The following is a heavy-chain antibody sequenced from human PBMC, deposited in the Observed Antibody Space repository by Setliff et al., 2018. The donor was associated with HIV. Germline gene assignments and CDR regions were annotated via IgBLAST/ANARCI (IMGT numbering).Heavy chain of an antibody. V-gene: IGHV4-61*02. CDR1: GGSISSGSYY. D-gene: IGHD6-13*01. J-gene: IGHJ1*01. CDR2: IYTSGST. CDR3: AREASSWYSVLYFQH. Sequence: SETLSLTCTVSGGSISSGSYYWNWIRQPAGKGLEWIGRIYTSGSTNYNPSLKSRVTMSVDTSKNQFSLKLTSVTAADTAVYYCAREASSWYSVLYFQHWGQGTLVTV.